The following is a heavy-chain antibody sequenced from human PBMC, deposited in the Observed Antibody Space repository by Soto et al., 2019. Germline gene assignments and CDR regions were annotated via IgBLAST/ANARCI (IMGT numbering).Heavy chain of an antibody. CDR1: GYIFTDYY. CDR2: INPNSGGT. V-gene: IGHV1-2*06. D-gene: IGHD5-12*01. CDR3: ATNEGRDGYSFDY. J-gene: IGHJ4*02. Sequence: GASVQVTCKASGYIFTDYYMHWVRQAPGQELGWMGRINPNSGGTKYAQKFQDRVTITADESTSTAYMELSSLTSEDTAVYYCATNEGRDGYSFDYWGQGTLVTVSS.